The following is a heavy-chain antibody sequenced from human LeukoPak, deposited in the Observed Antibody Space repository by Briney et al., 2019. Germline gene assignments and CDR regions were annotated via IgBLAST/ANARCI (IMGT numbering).Heavy chain of an antibody. D-gene: IGHD6-13*01. CDR2: IHYSGNT. CDR1: GGSISGFY. V-gene: IGHV4-59*01. J-gene: IGHJ5*02. CDR3: ARGMAAAGDPDWFDP. Sequence: PSETLSLTCTVSGGSISGFYWSWMRQHPGKGLEWIGYIHYSGNTNYNPSLKSRVTISVDTSKNQFSLNLNSVAAADTAVYYCARGMAAAGDPDWFDPWGQGALVTVSS.